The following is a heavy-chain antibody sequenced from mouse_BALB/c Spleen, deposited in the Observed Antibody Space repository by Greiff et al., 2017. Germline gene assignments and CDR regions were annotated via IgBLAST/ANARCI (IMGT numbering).Heavy chain of an antibody. CDR1: GYSFTNNL. CDR2: INPGSGGT. Sequence: VQLQQSGAELVRPGTSVKVSCKASGYSFTNNLLEWVKQRPGQGLEWIGVINPGSGGTNYNEKFKGKATLTADKSSSTAYMQLSSLTSEDSAVYYCARGSHYFDDWSQCSTLAVST. D-gene: IGHD1-1*01. J-gene: IGHJ2*01. CDR3: ARGSHYFDD. V-gene: IGHV1-54*01.